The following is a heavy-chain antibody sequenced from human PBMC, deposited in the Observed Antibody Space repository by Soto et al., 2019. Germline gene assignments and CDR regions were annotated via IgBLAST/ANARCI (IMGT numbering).Heavy chain of an antibody. D-gene: IGHD3-10*01. V-gene: IGHV1-69*06. Sequence: VQLVQSGAEVMKPGSSVKVSCKASGGDFITYTINRVRQAPGQGLEWMGEITPIFRSAKYAERFQGRIALTADKSTNTSYMDLSGLTSEDTAVYYCARKMDRAKSYGMDVWGQGTTVTVSS. J-gene: IGHJ6*02. CDR2: ITPIFRSA. CDR3: ARKMDRAKSYGMDV. CDR1: GGDFITYT.